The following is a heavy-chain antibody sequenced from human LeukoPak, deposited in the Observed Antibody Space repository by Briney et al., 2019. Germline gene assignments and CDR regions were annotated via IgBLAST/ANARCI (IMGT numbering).Heavy chain of an antibody. V-gene: IGHV3-23*01. CDR3: AKGIKGSYCNGDCYLTYYYYGLDV. Sequence: GGSLRLSCAASGFTFSSFAMSWVRQAPGKGLEWVSIIGAGGSKTYYADSVKGRSTISRDSSKNTLYLQMNSLRAEDTAVYYCAKGIKGSYCNGDCYLTYYYYGLDVWGQGTTVTVSS. CDR1: GFTFSSFA. J-gene: IGHJ6*02. CDR2: IGAGGSKT. D-gene: IGHD2-21*02.